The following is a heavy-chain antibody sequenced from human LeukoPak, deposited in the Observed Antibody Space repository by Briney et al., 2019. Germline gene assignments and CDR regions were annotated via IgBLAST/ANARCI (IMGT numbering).Heavy chain of an antibody. J-gene: IGHJ4*02. CDR2: ITWNSGTI. CDR1: GFTLYDYA. Sequence: GGSLRLSCAASGFTLYDYAMHWVRQAPGKGLEWVSGITWNSGTIGYADSVKGRFTISRDNAKNSLYLQMNSLRAEDTALYYCARGYYAASVRFDYWGRGTLVTVSS. CDR3: ARGYYAASVRFDY. D-gene: IGHD3-10*01. V-gene: IGHV3-9*01.